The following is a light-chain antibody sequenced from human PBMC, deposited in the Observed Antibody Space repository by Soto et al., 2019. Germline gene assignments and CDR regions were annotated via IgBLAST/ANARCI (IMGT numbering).Light chain of an antibody. J-gene: IGKJ1*01. CDR3: QQYGSSPWT. V-gene: IGKV3-20*01. CDR1: QSVSSSY. Sequence: IVLTLSPGTLSLSPAERATLSCRASQSVSSSYLAWYQQKPGQAPRLLIYGASSRATGIPDRFSGSGSGTDFTLTISRLEPEDFAVYYCQQYGSSPWTFGQGTKVDIK. CDR2: GAS.